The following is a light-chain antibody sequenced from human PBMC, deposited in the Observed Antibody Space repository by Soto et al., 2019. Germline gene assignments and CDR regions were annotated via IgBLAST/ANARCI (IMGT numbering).Light chain of an antibody. V-gene: IGLV2-14*01. CDR1: NSDVGAYNY. Sequence: QSALTQPASVSGSPGQSITISCTGTNSDVGAYNYVSWYQQLPGKAPKLMIYGVNNQTSGVSNRFSGSKSGNTASLTISGLQAEDEADYYCNSYTTSSTLIFGGGTKLTVL. CDR2: GVN. CDR3: NSYTTSSTLI. J-gene: IGLJ2*01.